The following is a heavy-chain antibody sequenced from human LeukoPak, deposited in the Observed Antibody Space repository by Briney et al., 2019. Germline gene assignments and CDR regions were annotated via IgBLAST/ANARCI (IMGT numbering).Heavy chain of an antibody. CDR1: GFTFSSYA. V-gene: IGHV3-30-3*01. Sequence: GRSLRLSCAASGFTFSSYAMQWVRQAPGKGLEWVAVISYDGSNKYYADSVKGRFTISRDNSKNTLYLQMNSLRAEDTAVYYCARPNSSGWLFRFHYWGQGTLVTVSS. J-gene: IGHJ4*02. D-gene: IGHD6-19*01. CDR3: ARPNSSGWLFRFHY. CDR2: ISYDGSNK.